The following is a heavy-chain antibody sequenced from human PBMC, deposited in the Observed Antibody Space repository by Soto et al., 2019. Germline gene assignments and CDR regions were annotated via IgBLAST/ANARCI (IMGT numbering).Heavy chain of an antibody. CDR2: IWYDGSNK. D-gene: IGHD2-21*02. V-gene: IGHV3-33*01. CDR1: GFTFSSYG. CDR3: VRGGDSVDY. J-gene: IGHJ4*02. Sequence: QVQLVESGGGVVQPGRSLRLSCAASGFTFSSYGMHWVRQAPGKGLEWVAVIWYDGSNKYYADSVKGRFTISRDNSKNPLYLQMNSLRAEDTAVYYCVRGGDSVDYWGPGTLVTVSS.